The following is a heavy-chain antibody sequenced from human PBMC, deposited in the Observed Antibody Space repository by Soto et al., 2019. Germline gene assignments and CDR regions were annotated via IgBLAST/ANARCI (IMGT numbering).Heavy chain of an antibody. CDR1: GGSVSSGSYY. J-gene: IGHJ3*02. Sequence: QVQLQESGPGLVKPSETLSLTCTVSGGSVSSGSYYWSWIRQPPGKGLEWIGYIYYSGSTNYNPSLQIRVTISVDTSKNQFSLKLSSVTAADTAVYYCARTITGTARGVYAFDIWGQGTMVTVSS. CDR2: IYYSGST. D-gene: IGHD1-20*01. V-gene: IGHV4-61*01. CDR3: ARTITGTARGVYAFDI.